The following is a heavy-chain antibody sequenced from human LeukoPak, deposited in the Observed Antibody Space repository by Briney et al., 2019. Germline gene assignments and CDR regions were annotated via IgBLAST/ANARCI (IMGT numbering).Heavy chain of an antibody. J-gene: IGHJ4*02. V-gene: IGHV3-48*01. Sequence: GGSLRLSCAASGFTFSSYSMNWVRQAPGKGLEWVSYISSSSTIYYADSVKGRFTISRDNAKNPLYLQMNSLRAEDTAVYYCAREGDSSDNLDYWGQGTLVTVSS. CDR2: ISSSSTI. CDR3: AREGDSSDNLDY. D-gene: IGHD3-22*01. CDR1: GFTFSSYS.